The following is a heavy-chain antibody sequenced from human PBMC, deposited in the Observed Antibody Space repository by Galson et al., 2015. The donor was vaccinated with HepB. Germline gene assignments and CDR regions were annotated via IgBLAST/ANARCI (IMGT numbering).Heavy chain of an antibody. V-gene: IGHV1-3*01. CDR1: GYNFITSA. CDR3: ANSIRNYFDY. J-gene: IGHJ4*02. CDR2: INAGNGNT. D-gene: IGHD2-15*01. Sequence: SVKVSCKASGYNFITSAMQWARQAPGQRLEWMGWINAGNGNTRYSQKFQGRVTITRDTSASTVYFELSSLRSEDTAVYYCANSIRNYFDYWGQGTLVTVSS.